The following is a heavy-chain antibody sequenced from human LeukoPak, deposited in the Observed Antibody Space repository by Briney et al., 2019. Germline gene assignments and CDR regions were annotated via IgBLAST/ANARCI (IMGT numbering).Heavy chain of an antibody. CDR2: IIPIFGTA. CDR1: GYTFTSYG. Sequence: GASVKVSCKASGYTFTSYGISWVRQAPGQGLEWMGGIIPIFGTANYAQKFQGRVTITADKSTSTAYMELSSLRSEDTAVYYCAHRYYDFWSGSTNWFDPWGQGTLVTVSS. V-gene: IGHV1-69*06. J-gene: IGHJ5*02. D-gene: IGHD3-3*01. CDR3: AHRYYDFWSGSTNWFDP.